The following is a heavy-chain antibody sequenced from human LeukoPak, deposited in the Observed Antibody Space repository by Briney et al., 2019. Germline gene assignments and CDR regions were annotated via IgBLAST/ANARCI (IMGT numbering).Heavy chain of an antibody. CDR1: GGSISSYY. CDR2: IYHSGST. D-gene: IGHD6-19*01. CDR3: ARRTYSSGFDYIDY. Sequence: SETLSLTCTVSGGSISSYYWSWIRQPPGKGLEWIGYIYHSGSTSYNPPLKSRVTISVDTSKSQFSLKLSSVIAADTAVYYCARRTYSSGFDYIDYWGQGTLVTVSS. V-gene: IGHV4-59*08. J-gene: IGHJ4*02.